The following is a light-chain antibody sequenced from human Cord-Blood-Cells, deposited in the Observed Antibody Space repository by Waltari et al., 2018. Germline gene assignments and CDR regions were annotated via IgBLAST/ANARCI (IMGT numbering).Light chain of an antibody. Sequence: NFMLTPPHPVSESPGKTVTISCTRIRRSIASYYVQVYQQRPGSSPTTVIYEDNQSPAGVPDRFSCSIDSSSTSASLAISGLKTEDEAGYYCQSYDSSIRVFGGGTKLTVL. CDR3: QSYDSSIRV. CDR2: EDN. CDR1: RRSIASYY. J-gene: IGLJ3*02. V-gene: IGLV6-57*01.